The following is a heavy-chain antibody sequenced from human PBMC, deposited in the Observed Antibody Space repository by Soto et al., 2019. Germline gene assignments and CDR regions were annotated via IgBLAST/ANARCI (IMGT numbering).Heavy chain of an antibody. CDR3: AKDIGFQQHLFVFDN. Sequence: SVKVSCKASGGTFSNYAFSWVRQAPGQGLEWMGGILPIFTTATYAPKFQDRVTITADESTSTVYMDLSSLRSEDTALYYCAKDIGFQQHLFVFDNWGQGTLVTVSS. J-gene: IGHJ4*02. D-gene: IGHD6-13*01. CDR2: ILPIFTTA. V-gene: IGHV1-69*13. CDR1: GGTFSNYA.